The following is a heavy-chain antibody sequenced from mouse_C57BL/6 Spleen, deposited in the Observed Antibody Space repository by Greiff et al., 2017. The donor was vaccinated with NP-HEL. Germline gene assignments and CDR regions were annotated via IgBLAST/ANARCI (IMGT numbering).Heavy chain of an antibody. Sequence: EVQLVESGGGLVQPKGSLKLSCEASGFSFNTYAMNWVRQAPGKGLEWVARIRSKSNNYETYYADSVKDRFTNSRDDSESMLYLQMNNLKTEDAAIYDCVGHDDYAAMDYWGQGTSVTVSS. CDR3: VGHDDYAAMDY. V-gene: IGHV10-1*01. J-gene: IGHJ4*01. CDR2: IRSKSNNYET. D-gene: IGHD2-4*01. CDR1: GFSFNTYA.